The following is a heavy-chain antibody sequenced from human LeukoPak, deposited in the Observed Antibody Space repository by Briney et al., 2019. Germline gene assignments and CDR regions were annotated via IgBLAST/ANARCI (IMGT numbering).Heavy chain of an antibody. CDR2: IYPGCGST. D-gene: IGHD2-8*01. J-gene: IGHJ4*02. V-gene: IGHV1-46*01. Sequence: PLAPVKVSCKTSGYTFTSYCINWVRQAPGQGLEWMGIIYPGCGSTNYAQKFQGRVTMTTDMSTSTVYMELSSLRSEDTAFYYCARDNDFDYWGQGTLGTVSS. CDR3: ARDNDFDY. CDR1: GYTFTSYC.